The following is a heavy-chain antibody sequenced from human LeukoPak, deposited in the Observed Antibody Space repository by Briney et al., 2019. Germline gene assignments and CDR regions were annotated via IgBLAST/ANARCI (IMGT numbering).Heavy chain of an antibody. Sequence: PGGSLRLSCAASTFTFSDYAIHWVRQAPGKGLEWVANIKHDGSDKYYVDSVKGRFTISRDNAENSLYLQMNSLRAEDTAMYYCARSQSLGYWGQGTLVTVSS. J-gene: IGHJ4*02. CDR2: IKHDGSDK. V-gene: IGHV3-7*04. CDR1: TFTFSDYA. CDR3: ARSQSLGY.